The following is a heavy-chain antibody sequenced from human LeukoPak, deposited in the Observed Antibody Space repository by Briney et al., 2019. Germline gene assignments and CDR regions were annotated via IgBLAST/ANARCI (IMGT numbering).Heavy chain of an antibody. CDR2: ISGGDNNT. V-gene: IGHV3-23*01. CDR3: AKSPYDH. CDR1: GFTFNSYA. Sequence: GSLRLSCAASGFTFNSYAMTWVRQAPGKGLEWVSTISGGDNNTYYADSVKGRSTISRDNSKNTVYLQVNSLRAEDTAVYYCAKSPYDHWGQGTLVTVSS. J-gene: IGHJ4*02.